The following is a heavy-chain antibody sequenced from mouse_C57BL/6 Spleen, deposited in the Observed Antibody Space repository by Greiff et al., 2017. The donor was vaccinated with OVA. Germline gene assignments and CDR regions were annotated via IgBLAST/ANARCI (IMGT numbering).Heavy chain of an antibody. CDR2: IYPGNSDT. V-gene: IGHV1-5*01. CDR1: GYTFTSYW. D-gene: IGHD1-1*01. J-gene: IGHJ4*01. Sequence: VQLQQSGTVLVRPGASVKMSCKTSGYTFTSYWMHWVKQRPGQGLEWIGGIYPGNSDTSYNQKFKGKAKLTAVTSASTAYMELSSLTNEDSAVYYGTRQDGHYGYAMDYWGQGTSVTVSS. CDR3: TRQDGHYGYAMDY.